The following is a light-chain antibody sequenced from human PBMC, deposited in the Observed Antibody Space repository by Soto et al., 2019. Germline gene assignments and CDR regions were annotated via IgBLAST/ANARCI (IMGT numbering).Light chain of an antibody. CDR2: YIS. CDR3: QEYNDWPRGT. V-gene: IGKV3D-15*01. J-gene: IGKJ1*01. Sequence: DIVMTQSPATLSVSPGERATLSCRASQSVSSNLAWYQQKPGQAPRLLIYYISTRATGIPARFSGSGSGTDFTLTISSLQPEDIGLYYCQEYNDWPRGTFGQGTKVDIK. CDR1: QSVSSN.